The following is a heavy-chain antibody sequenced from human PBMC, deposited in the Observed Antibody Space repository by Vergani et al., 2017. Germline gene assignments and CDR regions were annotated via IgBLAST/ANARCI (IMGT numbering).Heavy chain of an antibody. V-gene: IGHV4-34*02. CDR3: AVRPRVNLVGGEIVTKRTFDY. D-gene: IGHD3-10*01. CDR2: INNDGHT. J-gene: IGHJ4*02. CDR1: GESFSSFY. Sequence: QVQLQQWGAGVVKPSGTLSLTFAVFGESFSSFYWSWIRQPPGKGLEWIGEINNDGHTNYNPSLESRVTVSRDTAKNQFSLNLMSVTAADTAMYYCAVRPRVNLVGGEIVTKRTFDYWIQESLVTDSS.